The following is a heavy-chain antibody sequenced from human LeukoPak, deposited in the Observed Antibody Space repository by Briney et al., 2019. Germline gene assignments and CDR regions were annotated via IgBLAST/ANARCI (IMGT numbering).Heavy chain of an antibody. Sequence: GGSLRLSCAASGFTFSSYGMHWVRQAPGKGLEWMALIHPDGSYIFYADSVKGRFTISRDKSKNTLYLEMNSLRPEDTALYYCAKDYGTSWYLFDYWAREPWSPSPQ. CDR1: GFTFSSYG. J-gene: IGHJ4*02. V-gene: IGHV3-30*02. D-gene: IGHD6-13*01. CDR2: IHPDGSYI. CDR3: AKDYGTSWYLFDY.